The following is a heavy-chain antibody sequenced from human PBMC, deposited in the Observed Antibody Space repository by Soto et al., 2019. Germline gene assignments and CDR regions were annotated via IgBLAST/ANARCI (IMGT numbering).Heavy chain of an antibody. J-gene: IGHJ3*02. CDR1: GFTFSSYD. CDR2: IGTAGDT. Sequence: GGSLRLSCAASGFTFSSYDMHWVRQATGKGLEWVSAIGTAGDTYYPGSVKGRFTISRENAKNSLYLQMNSLRAGDTAVYYCARAGQWFGESPGAFDIWGQGTMVTVSS. D-gene: IGHD3-10*01. CDR3: ARAGQWFGESPGAFDI. V-gene: IGHV3-13*01.